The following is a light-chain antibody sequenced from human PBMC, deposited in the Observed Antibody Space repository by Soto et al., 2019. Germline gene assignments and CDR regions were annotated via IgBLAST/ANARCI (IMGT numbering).Light chain of an antibody. CDR2: EGS. CDR3: CSYAGSSTGVV. V-gene: IGLV2-23*01. Sequence: QSALTQPASVSGSPGQSITISCTGTSSDVGSYNLVSWYQQHPGKAPKLMIYEGSKRPSGVSNRFSGSKSGNTASLTISGLQAEDEADYYCCSYAGSSTGVVFGGGTKLTLL. J-gene: IGLJ2*01. CDR1: SSDVGSYNL.